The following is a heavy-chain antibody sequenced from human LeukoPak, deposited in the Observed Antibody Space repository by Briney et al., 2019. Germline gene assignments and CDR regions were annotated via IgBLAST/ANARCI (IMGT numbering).Heavy chain of an antibody. D-gene: IGHD5-24*01. CDR2: ISYDGSNK. CDR1: GFTFSSYA. Sequence: PGGSPRLSCAASGFTFSSYAMHWVRQAPGKGLEWVAVISYDGSNKYYADSVKGRFTISRDNSKNTLYLQMNSLRAEDTAVYYCARALAPMRWLHGGVDYWGQGTLVTVSS. J-gene: IGHJ4*02. CDR3: ARALAPMRWLHGGVDY. V-gene: IGHV3-30-3*01.